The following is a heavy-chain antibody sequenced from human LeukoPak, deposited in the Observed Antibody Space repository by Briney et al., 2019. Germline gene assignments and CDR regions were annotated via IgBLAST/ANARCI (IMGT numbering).Heavy chain of an antibody. CDR3: ARDAPAGEKPEYFFDY. V-gene: IGHV3-11*06. J-gene: IGHJ4*02. CDR2: IGRGIR. Sequence: GGSLRLSCAASGFSVSGSYMSWVRQAPGKGLEWVSHIGRGIRYADSVKGRFTISRDNAKNSVYLQMNSLRAEDTAVYYCARDAPAGEKPEYFFDYWGQGTLVTVSS. CDR1: GFSVSGSY.